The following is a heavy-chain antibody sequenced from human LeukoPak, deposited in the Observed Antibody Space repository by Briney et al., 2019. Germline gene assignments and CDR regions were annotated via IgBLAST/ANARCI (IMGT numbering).Heavy chain of an antibody. Sequence: PSQTLSLTCTVSGGSLSSGDYYWSWIRQPPGKGLEWIGYIYYSGSTYYNPSLKSRVTISVDTSKNQFSLKLSSVTAADTAVYYCARGCSSTSCPVDYWGQGTLVTVSS. D-gene: IGHD2-2*01. CDR3: ARGCSSTSCPVDY. J-gene: IGHJ4*02. V-gene: IGHV4-30-4*01. CDR2: IYYSGST. CDR1: GGSLSSGDYY.